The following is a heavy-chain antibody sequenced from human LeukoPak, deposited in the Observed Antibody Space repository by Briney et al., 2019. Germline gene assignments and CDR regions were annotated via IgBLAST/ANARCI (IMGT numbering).Heavy chain of an antibody. Sequence: GGSLRLSCAASGFTFSNYAMSWVRQAPGKGLEWVGRRSKTDGGTTDYAAPVKGRFTISRDDSKNTLYLQMNSLKTEDTAVYYCTTGWGSSINYYFDYWGQGTLVTVSS. D-gene: IGHD2-15*01. CDR3: TTGWGSSINYYFDY. J-gene: IGHJ4*02. CDR1: GFTFSNYA. V-gene: IGHV3-15*01. CDR2: RSKTDGGTT.